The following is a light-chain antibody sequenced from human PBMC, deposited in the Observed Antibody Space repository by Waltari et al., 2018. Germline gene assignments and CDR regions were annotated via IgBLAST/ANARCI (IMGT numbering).Light chain of an antibody. CDR3: QQYKSFPT. CDR1: QSIITW. V-gene: IGKV1-5*03. CDR2: KAS. Sequence: DLQMTQSPSTLSVPVGDRVTITCRASQSIITWLAWYQQKPRKAPKVLIYKASNLQSGVPPRFSRSGSGTEFTLTISSLQPDDFGTYYCQQYKSFPTFGQGTKVEIK. J-gene: IGKJ1*01.